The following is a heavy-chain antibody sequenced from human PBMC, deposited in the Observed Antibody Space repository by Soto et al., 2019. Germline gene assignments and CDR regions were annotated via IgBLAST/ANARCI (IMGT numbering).Heavy chain of an antibody. CDR2: IYYSGST. J-gene: IGHJ4*02. CDR3: ARVPKLSPPNPPYLRGPYYFDY. Sequence: SETLSLTCTVSGGSISSGGYYWSWIRQHPGKGLEWIGYIYYSGSTYYNPSLKSRVTISVDTSKNQFSLKLSSVTAADTAVYYCARVPKLSPPNPPYLRGPYYFDYWGQGTLVTVSS. D-gene: IGHD2-15*01. V-gene: IGHV4-31*03. CDR1: GGSISSGGYY.